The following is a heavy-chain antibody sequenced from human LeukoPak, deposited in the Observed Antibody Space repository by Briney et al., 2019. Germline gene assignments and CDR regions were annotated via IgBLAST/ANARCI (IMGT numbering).Heavy chain of an antibody. CDR2: IGSTSGAI. V-gene: IGHV3-48*01. CDR3: ARFRTWGDKAFDY. Sequence: GGSLRLSCAASGFTFSNFWMNWVRQAPGKGLEWVSYIGSTSGAIYYADSVKGRFTISRDSAKISLYLQMNSLRAEDTAVYYCARFRTWGDKAFDYWGQGTLVTVSS. J-gene: IGHJ4*02. CDR1: GFTFSNFW. D-gene: IGHD2-21*02.